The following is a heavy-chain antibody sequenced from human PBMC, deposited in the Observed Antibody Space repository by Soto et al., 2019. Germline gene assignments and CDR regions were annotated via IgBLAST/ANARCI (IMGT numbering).Heavy chain of an antibody. V-gene: IGHV3-30-3*01. Sequence: QVQLVESGGGVVQPGRSLRLSCAASGFTFSTHAMHWVRQAPGKGLECVAIVSFDGSNKYYADSVKGRFTISRDNSKNTLYLQRGVLTPEETAFYYCARDQTGITTAGGGRIDRWGQGTLVTVSS. CDR2: VSFDGSNK. CDR1: GFTFSTHA. J-gene: IGHJ5*02. D-gene: IGHD6-13*01. CDR3: ARDQTGITTAGGGRIDR.